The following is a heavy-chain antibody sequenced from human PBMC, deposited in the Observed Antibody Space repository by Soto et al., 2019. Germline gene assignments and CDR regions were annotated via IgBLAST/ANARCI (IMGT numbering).Heavy chain of an antibody. V-gene: IGHV1-69*06. J-gene: IGHJ4*02. CDR3: ARDSNRGLRYYDSTGYYY. D-gene: IGHD3-22*01. Sequence: ASVKVSCKASGGTFSSYAISWVRQAPGQGLEWMGGIIPIFGTANYAQKLQGRVTITADKSTSTAYMELSSLRSEDTAVYYCARDSNRGLRYYDSTGYYYWGQGTLVTVAS. CDR1: GGTFSSYA. CDR2: IIPIFGTA.